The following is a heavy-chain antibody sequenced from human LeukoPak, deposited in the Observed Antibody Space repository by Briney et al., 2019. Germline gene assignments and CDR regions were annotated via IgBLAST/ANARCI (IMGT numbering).Heavy chain of an antibody. CDR2: IYSGGST. V-gene: IGHV3-53*01. J-gene: IGHJ6*03. D-gene: IGHD2-15*01. CDR1: GFTVSSNY. Sequence: GGSLRLSCAASGFTVSSNYMSWVRQAPGKGLEWVSVIYSGGSTYYADSVKGRFTISRDNSKNTLYLQMNSLRAEDTAVYYCARDSADCSGGSCYYYYMDVWGKGTTVTISS. CDR3: ARDSADCSGGSCYYYYMDV.